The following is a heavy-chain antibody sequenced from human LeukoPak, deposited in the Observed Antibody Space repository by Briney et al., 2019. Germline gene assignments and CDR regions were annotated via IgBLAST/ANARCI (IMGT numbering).Heavy chain of an antibody. Sequence: GGSLRLSCAASGFTFSSYGMHWVRQAPGKGLEWVAYIRYDGNTKYYADSVKGRFTISRHNSKNTLFLQMNSLRAEDTAVYYCAKGVLVPPTYFDYWGQGTLVTVSS. J-gene: IGHJ4*02. V-gene: IGHV3-30*02. CDR2: IRYDGNTK. D-gene: IGHD3-3*01. CDR3: AKGVLVPPTYFDY. CDR1: GFTFSSYG.